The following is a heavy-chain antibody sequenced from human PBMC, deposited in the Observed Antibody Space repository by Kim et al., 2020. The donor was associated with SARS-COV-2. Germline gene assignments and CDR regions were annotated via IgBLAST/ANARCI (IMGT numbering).Heavy chain of an antibody. CDR2: TYYRSKGFN. J-gene: IGHJ4*02. CDR3: ARTAGYNMEY. CDR1: GDSVSSNSAA. D-gene: IGHD5-12*01. V-gene: IGHV6-1*01. Sequence: SQTLSLTCAISGDSVSSNSAAWNWIRLSPSRGFEWLGRTYYRSKGFNDYAVTVKSRIIIKPDTSKNQFSPQLNSVTPEDTAVYYCARTAGYNMEYWGQGTRVTVSS.